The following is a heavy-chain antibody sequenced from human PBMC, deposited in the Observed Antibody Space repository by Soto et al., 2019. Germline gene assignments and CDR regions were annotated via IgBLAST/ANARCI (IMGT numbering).Heavy chain of an antibody. J-gene: IGHJ6*02. D-gene: IGHD3-10*01. CDR2: ISAYNGNT. CDR1: GYTFTSYG. V-gene: IGHV1-18*01. Sequence: ASVKVSCKASGYTFTSYGISWVRQAPGQGLEWMGWISAYNGNTNYAQKLQGRVTMTTDTSTSTAYMELRSLRSDDTAVYYCARVRITMVRAAYYYYGMDVWGQGTTVTVS. CDR3: ARVRITMVRAAYYYYGMDV.